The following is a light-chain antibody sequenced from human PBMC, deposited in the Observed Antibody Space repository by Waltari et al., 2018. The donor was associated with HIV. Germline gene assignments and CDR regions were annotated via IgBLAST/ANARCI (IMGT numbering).Light chain of an antibody. J-gene: IGKJ2*01. V-gene: IGKV3-15*01. CDR3: QQYNNWPPYT. CDR1: QSISSN. Sequence: EIVMTQSPATLSVSPGERATLSCRASQSISSNLAWYQQKPGQAPRLLIYGASTRATGIPVRLSGSGSGTEFTLTISSLQSEDFAVYYCQQYNNWPPYTFGQGTKLEIK. CDR2: GAS.